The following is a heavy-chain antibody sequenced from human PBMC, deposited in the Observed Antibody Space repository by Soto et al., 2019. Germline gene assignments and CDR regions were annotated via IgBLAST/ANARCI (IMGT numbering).Heavy chain of an antibody. CDR3: ARHRLTPYDFWRSYYPKDAFDI. J-gene: IGHJ3*02. CDR2: IYPGDSDT. D-gene: IGHD3-3*01. V-gene: IGHV5-51*01. Sequence: PGESLKISCKGSGYSFTSYWIGWVRQMPGKGLEWMGIIYPGDSDTRYSPSFQGQVTISADKSISTAYLQWSSLKASDTAMYYCARHRLTPYDFWRSYYPKDAFDIWGQGTMVTLS. CDR1: GYSFTSYW.